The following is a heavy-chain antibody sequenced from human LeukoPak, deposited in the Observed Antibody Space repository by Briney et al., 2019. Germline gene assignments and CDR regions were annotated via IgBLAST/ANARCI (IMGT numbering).Heavy chain of an antibody. J-gene: IGHJ6*03. D-gene: IGHD2-2*01. CDR1: GFTFSGSA. CDR2: IRSKANSYAT. V-gene: IGHV3-73*01. CDR3: TSRGSCSSTSCPDLYYYYYMDV. Sequence: GGSLRLSCAASGFTFSGSAMHWVRQASGKGLEWVGRIRSKANSYATAYAASVKGRFTISRDDSKNTAYLQMNSLKTEDTAVYDCTSRGSCSSTSCPDLYYYYYMDVWGKGTTVTVSS.